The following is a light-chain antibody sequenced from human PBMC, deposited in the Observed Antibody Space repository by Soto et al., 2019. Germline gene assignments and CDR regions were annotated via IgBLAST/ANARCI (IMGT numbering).Light chain of an antibody. CDR3: AAWDDSLNGYV. CDR1: SSNIGGYT. J-gene: IGLJ1*01. CDR2: NNN. V-gene: IGLV1-44*01. Sequence: QSVLTQTPSASGTPGQRVTMSCSGGSSNIGGYTVNWYQQVPGTAPRLLIYNNNQRPSGVPDRFSGFKSGTSASLAISGPQPEDEAHYYCAAWDDSLNGYVFGTGTKVTVL.